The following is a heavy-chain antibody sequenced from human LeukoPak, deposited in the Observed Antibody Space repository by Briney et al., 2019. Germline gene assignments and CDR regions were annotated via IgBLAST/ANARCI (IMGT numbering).Heavy chain of an antibody. J-gene: IGHJ4*02. Sequence: GGSLRLSCAASGFMFGRFCMNWVRQAPGKGLEWVANMKQDGSEAYYVDSVRGRFTISRDNAKNSLYLQMNSLRAEDTAVYYCVRSTGRFGDLLYVWGQGTLVTVSS. CDR1: GFMFGRFC. CDR2: MKQDGSEA. CDR3: VRSTGRFGDLLYV. D-gene: IGHD3-10*01. V-gene: IGHV3-7*01.